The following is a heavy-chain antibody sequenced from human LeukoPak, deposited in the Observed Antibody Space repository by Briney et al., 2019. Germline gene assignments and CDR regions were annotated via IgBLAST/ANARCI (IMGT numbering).Heavy chain of an antibody. Sequence: SVEVSCKASGGTFSSYAISWVRQAPGQGLEWMGGIIPIFGTANYAQKFQGRVTITADESTSTAYMELSSLRSEDTAVYYCASWVGGYYYYMDVWGKGTTVTVSS. J-gene: IGHJ6*03. CDR2: IIPIFGTA. V-gene: IGHV1-69*01. CDR3: ASWVGGYYYYMDV. D-gene: IGHD3-16*01. CDR1: GGTFSSYA.